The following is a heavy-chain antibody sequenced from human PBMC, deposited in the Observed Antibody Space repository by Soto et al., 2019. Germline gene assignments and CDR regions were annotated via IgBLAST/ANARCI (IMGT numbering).Heavy chain of an antibody. D-gene: IGHD3-22*01. CDR1: GITFSTHW. Sequence: GGSLRLSCAASGITFSTHWMTWVRQAPGKGLEWVANIKHDGSEMYYVDSVKGRFSISRDNTKNSLYLQMNNLRAEDTAVYYCARDQLYYNDISGRPLNAFDVWGQGTMVTVSS. CDR3: ARDQLYYNDISGRPLNAFDV. J-gene: IGHJ3*01. CDR2: IKHDGSEM. V-gene: IGHV3-7*01.